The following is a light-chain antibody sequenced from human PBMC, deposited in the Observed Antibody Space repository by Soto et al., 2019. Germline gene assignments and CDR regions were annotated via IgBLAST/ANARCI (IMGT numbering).Light chain of an antibody. Sequence: DIQMTQSPSTLSASVGDRVTITCRASQGISSWLAWYQQKPGKAPKLLIYKASSLESGVPSRFSGSGSGTEFTLTISSLQPDDFATYYCQQYNGYGRFGQGTKVDIK. CDR3: QQYNGYGR. CDR2: KAS. J-gene: IGKJ1*01. CDR1: QGISSW. V-gene: IGKV1-5*03.